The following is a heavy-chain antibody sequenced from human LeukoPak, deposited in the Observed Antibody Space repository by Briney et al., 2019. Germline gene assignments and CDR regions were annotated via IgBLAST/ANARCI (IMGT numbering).Heavy chain of an antibody. D-gene: IGHD3-10*01. CDR3: AKDGSGWNRGYFDY. V-gene: IGHV3-9*03. CDR1: GFTFDDYA. Sequence: QPGGSLRLSCAASGFTFDDYAMHWVRQAPGKGLEWVSGISWNSGSIGYADSVKGRFTISRDNAKNSLYLQMNSLRAEDMALYYCAKDGSGWNRGYFDYWGQGTLVTVSS. CDR2: ISWNSGSI. J-gene: IGHJ4*02.